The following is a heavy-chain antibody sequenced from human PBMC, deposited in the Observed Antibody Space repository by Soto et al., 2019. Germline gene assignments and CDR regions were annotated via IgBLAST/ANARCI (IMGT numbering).Heavy chain of an antibody. J-gene: IGHJ2*01. CDR2: INDDGSRT. CDR3: VRDHHDYDFWSGNPRGYFDL. Sequence: LRLSCAASGFTLSNFWMHWVRQVPGKGLVWVSRINDDGSRTKYADSVEGRLTISRDTAKNTLYLQMDSLRVEDTAVYYCVRDHHDYDFWSGNPRGYFDLWGRGXLVTVYS. V-gene: IGHV3-74*01. CDR1: GFTLSNFW. D-gene: IGHD3-3*01.